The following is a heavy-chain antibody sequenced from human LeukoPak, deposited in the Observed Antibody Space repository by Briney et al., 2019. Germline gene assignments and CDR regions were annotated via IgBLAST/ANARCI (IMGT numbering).Heavy chain of an antibody. CDR3: AKDLKWLVQRNDAFDI. J-gene: IGHJ3*02. D-gene: IGHD6-19*01. CDR1: GFAFSSYA. V-gene: IGHV3-23*01. Sequence: PGGSLRLSCAASGFAFSSYAMSWVRQAPGKGLEWVSAISGSGGSTYYADSVKGRFTISRDNSKNTLYLQMNSLRAEDTAVYYCAKDLKWLVQRNDAFDIWGQGTMVTVSS. CDR2: ISGSGGST.